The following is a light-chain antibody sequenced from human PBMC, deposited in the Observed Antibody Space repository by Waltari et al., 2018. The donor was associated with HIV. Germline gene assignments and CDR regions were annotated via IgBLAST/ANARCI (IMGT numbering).Light chain of an antibody. CDR1: SSNIGTNT. V-gene: IGLV1-44*01. CDR2: STS. CDR3: AAWDENLNGL. Sequence: QSVLTQPPSASGTPGQRVTISCSGSSSNIGTNTVHWYQHLPGSAPKLLIYSTSKRPSGVPDRFSASKSGTSASLAISGLRSEDEAEYYWAAWDENLNGLFGGGTKLTVL. J-gene: IGLJ3*02.